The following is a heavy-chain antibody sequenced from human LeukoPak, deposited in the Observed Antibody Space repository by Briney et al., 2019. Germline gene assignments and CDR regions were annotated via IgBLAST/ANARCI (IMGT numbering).Heavy chain of an antibody. V-gene: IGHV1-2*06. D-gene: IGHD3-22*01. CDR3: ARERYYYDSGGPAFDY. CDR2: INPHSGGT. J-gene: IGHJ4*02. Sequence: ASVKVSCKASGYTFTGYYMHWVRQAPGQGLEWMGRINPHSGGTKYAQKFQGRVTMTRDTSINTAYMELSRLRSDDTAVYYCARERYYYDSGGPAFDYWGQGTLVTVSS. CDR1: GYTFTGYY.